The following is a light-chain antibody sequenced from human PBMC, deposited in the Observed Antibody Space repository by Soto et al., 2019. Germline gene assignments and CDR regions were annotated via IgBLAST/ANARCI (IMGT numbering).Light chain of an antibody. V-gene: IGLV2-14*01. J-gene: IGLJ2*01. CDR1: SSDVGRYNY. Sequence: QSALTQPASVSGSPGQSITISCPGTSSDVGRYNYVSWYQQHPGRAPRLIVYEVINRPAGVSNRFSGSKSGNTASLTISGLHAADEADYYCCSYTRSSTLRFGGGTKVTVL. CDR3: CSYTRSSTLR. CDR2: EVI.